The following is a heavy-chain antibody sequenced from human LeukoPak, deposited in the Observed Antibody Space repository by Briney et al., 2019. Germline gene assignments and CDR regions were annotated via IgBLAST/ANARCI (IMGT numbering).Heavy chain of an antibody. CDR3: ARDFRDYYGSGSYSY. V-gene: IGHV3-74*01. Sequence: GGSLRLSCAASGFTFSSYWMHWVRQAPGKGLVWVSRINSDGSSTSYADSVKGRFTISRDNAKNTLYLQMNSLRAEDTAVYYCARDFRDYYGSGSYSYWGQGTLVTVS. CDR1: GFTFSSYW. J-gene: IGHJ4*02. D-gene: IGHD3-10*01. CDR2: INSDGSST.